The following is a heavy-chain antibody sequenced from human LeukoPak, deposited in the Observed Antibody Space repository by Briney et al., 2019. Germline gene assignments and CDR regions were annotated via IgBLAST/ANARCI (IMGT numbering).Heavy chain of an antibody. V-gene: IGHV3-30*04. Sequence: GGSLRLSCAASGFTFSSYAMSWVRQAPGKGLEWVAVIWYGGSNKYYADSVKGRFTISRDNSKNTLYLQMNSLRAEDTAVYYCARDYYPNSWGQGTLVTVSS. D-gene: IGHD3-22*01. CDR3: ARDYYPNS. J-gene: IGHJ4*02. CDR2: IWYGGSNK. CDR1: GFTFSSYA.